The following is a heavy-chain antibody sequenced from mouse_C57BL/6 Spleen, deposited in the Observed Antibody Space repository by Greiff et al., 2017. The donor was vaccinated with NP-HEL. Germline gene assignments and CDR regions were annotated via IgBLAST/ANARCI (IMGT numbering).Heavy chain of an antibody. CDR3: ARGSLG. Sequence: VQLQQSGPELVKPGASVKISCKASGYTFTDYYMNWVKQSHGKSLEWIGDINPNNGGTSYNQKFKGKATLTVDKSSSTAYMELRSLTSEDSAVYYCARGSLGWGQGTTLTVSS. CDR2: INPNNGGT. CDR1: GYTFTDYY. J-gene: IGHJ2*01. V-gene: IGHV1-26*01.